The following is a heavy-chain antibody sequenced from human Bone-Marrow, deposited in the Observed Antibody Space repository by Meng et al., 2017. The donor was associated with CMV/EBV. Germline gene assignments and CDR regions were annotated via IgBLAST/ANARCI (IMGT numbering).Heavy chain of an antibody. CDR3: ARDRYYYYGMDV. CDR1: GGTFSSYA. V-gene: IGHV1-69*05. CDR2: IIPIFGTA. J-gene: IGHJ6*02. Sequence: SVKVSCKASGGTFSSYAISWVRQAPGQGLEWMGGIIPIFGTANYAQKFQGRVTITTDESTSTAYMELSSLRSEDTAVYYCARDRYYYYGMDVWGQGTTVTVSS.